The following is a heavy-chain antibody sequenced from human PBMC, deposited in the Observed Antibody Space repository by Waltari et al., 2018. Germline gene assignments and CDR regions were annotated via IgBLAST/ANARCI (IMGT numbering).Heavy chain of an antibody. CDR3: ARDNVPVLRYFDWFPGRSGWFDP. D-gene: IGHD3-9*01. CDR2: IYYSGST. J-gene: IGHJ5*02. CDR1: GRSISSYY. Sequence: QVQLQASGPGQVKPSETLSLTCTGPGRSISSYYWSWIPQLPGKGLWWVGYIYYSGSTNHNPSLKSRVTISVDTSKNQFSRKLSSVTAADTAVYYCARDNVPVLRYFDWFPGRSGWFDPWGQGTLVTVSS. V-gene: IGHV4-59*01.